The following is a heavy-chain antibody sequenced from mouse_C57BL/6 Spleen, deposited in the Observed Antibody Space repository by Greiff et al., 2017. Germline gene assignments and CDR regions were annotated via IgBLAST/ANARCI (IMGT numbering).Heavy chain of an antibody. V-gene: IGHV5-17*01. CDR2: ISSGSSTI. D-gene: IGHD1-1*01. CDR1: GFTFSDYG. Sequence: EVMLVESGGGLVKPGGSLKLSCAASGFTFSDYGMHWVRQAPEKGLEWVAYISSGSSTIYYADTVKGRFTISRDNAKNTLFLQMTSLRSEDTAMYYCARVSRGYAMDYWGQGTSVTVSS. CDR3: ARVSRGYAMDY. J-gene: IGHJ4*01.